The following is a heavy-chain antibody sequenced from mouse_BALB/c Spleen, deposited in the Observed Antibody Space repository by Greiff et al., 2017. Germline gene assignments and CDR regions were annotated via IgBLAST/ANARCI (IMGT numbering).Heavy chain of an antibody. J-gene: IGHJ1*01. V-gene: IGHV3-2*02. CDR1: GYSITSDYA. CDR2: ISYSGST. D-gene: IGHD4-1*01. Sequence: DVQLQESGPGLVKPSQSLSLTCTVTGYSITSDYAWNWIRQFPGNKLEWMGYISYSGSTSYNPSLKSRISITRDTSKNQFFLQLNSVTTEDTATYYCAGGLGQGYWYFDVWGAGTTVTVSS. CDR3: AGGLGQGYWYFDV.